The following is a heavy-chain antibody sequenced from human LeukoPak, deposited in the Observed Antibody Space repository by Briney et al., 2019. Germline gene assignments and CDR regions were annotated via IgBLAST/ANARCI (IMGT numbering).Heavy chain of an antibody. V-gene: IGHV3-23*01. D-gene: IGHD6-13*01. J-gene: IGHJ4*02. CDR2: ISGSGGST. CDR1: GFTFSSYA. CDR3: ARDYLAAVGTVDY. Sequence: GGSLRLSCAASGFTFSSYAMSWVRQAPGKGLEWVSAISGSGGSTCYADSVKGRFTISRDNAKNSLYLQMNSLRAEDTAVYYCARDYLAAVGTVDYWGQGTLVTVSS.